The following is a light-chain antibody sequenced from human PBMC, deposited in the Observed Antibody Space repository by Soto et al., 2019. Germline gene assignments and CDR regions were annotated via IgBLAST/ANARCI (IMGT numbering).Light chain of an antibody. Sequence: QSVLTLPASVSGSPGQSITISCTGTSSDVGGYNYVSWYQHHPGKAPKLMIYEVTNRPSGVSIRFYGSKSGTMASLTISGLQAEDEADYYGLSITNGFTYIFGTGTKVTVL. CDR2: EVT. V-gene: IGLV2-14*01. CDR1: SSDVGGYNY. J-gene: IGLJ1*01. CDR3: LSITNGFTYI.